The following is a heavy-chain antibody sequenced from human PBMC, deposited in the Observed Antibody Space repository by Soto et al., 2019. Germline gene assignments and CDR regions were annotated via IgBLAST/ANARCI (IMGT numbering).Heavy chain of an antibody. CDR2: MNYHGSER. CDR1: GFTFSSFW. V-gene: IGHV3-7*01. CDR3: ARDLDY. J-gene: IGHJ4*02. Sequence: DAELVESGGGMVQPGGSLRLCCAASGFTFSSFWMSWVRQAPGKGLEWVANMNYHGSERNYVDSVKGRFTISRDNTKNSLYLQMDSLRDEDTAVYYCARDLDYWGRGTLVTVSS.